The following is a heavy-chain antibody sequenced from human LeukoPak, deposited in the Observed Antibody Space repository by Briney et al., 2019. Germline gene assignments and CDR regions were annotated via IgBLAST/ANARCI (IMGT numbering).Heavy chain of an antibody. CDR3: ARDVRQGYSYGFHY. V-gene: IGHV3-30*04. CDR1: GFTFSSCV. CDR2: ISYDDGSNK. J-gene: IGHJ4*02. Sequence: PGGSLRLSCAASGFTFSSCVMHWVRQAPGKGLEWVALISYDDGSNKYYADSVKGRFTISRDNSKNTLYLQMNSLRTEDTAVYYCARDVRQGYSYGFHYWGQGTLVTVSS. D-gene: IGHD5-18*01.